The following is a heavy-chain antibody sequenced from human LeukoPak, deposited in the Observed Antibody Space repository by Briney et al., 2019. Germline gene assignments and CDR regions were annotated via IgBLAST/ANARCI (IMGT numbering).Heavy chain of an antibody. Sequence: ASVKVSCKASGYTFTSYAINWVRQAPGQGLEWMGWINTNTGNPTYAQGFTGRFVFSLDTSVSTAYLQISSLKAEDTAVYYCARGPIVLLWFGEPLALLNWFDPWGQGTLVTVSS. CDR1: GYTFTSYA. CDR3: ARGPIVLLWFGEPLALLNWFDP. J-gene: IGHJ5*02. CDR2: INTNTGNP. D-gene: IGHD3-10*01. V-gene: IGHV7-4-1*02.